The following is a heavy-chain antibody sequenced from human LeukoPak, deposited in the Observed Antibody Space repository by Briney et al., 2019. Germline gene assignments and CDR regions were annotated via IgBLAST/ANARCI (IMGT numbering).Heavy chain of an antibody. CDR1: GYTFTSYD. V-gene: IGHV1-8*01. D-gene: IGHD6-6*01. CDR3: ARHYSSSSWIDY. CDR2: MNPNSGNT. Sequence: ASVKVSCKASGYTFTSYDINWVQQATGQGLEWMGWMNPNSGNTGYAQKFQGRVTMTRNTSISTAYMELSSLRSEDTAVYYCARHYSSSSWIDYWGQGTLVTVSS. J-gene: IGHJ4*02.